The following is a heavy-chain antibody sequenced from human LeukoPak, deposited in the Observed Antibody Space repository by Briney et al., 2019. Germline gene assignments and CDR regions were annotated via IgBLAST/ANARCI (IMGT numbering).Heavy chain of an antibody. D-gene: IGHD2-2*02. J-gene: IGHJ4*02. CDR2: ISGSGANT. V-gene: IGHV3-23*01. CDR1: GFTFSTYA. Sequence: GGSLRLSCAASGFTFSTYAMSWVRQAPGKGLEWVSTISGSGANTYYADSVRGRFTISRDNSKTTLYLHMNSLRAEDTAVYYCAKERAGYINPYYFDYWGQGTLVTVSS. CDR3: AKERAGYINPYYFDY.